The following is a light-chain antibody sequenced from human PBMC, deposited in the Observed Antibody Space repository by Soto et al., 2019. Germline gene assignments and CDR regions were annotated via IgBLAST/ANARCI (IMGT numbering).Light chain of an antibody. CDR2: GAF. CDR1: PSVTNY. CDR3: QQRNIWPPVT. V-gene: IGKV3-11*01. J-gene: IGKJ5*01. Sequence: EIVLTQSPATLSLSPGERATLSCRASPSVTNYLAWYQQKPGQAPRLVIYGAFNRATGIPARFSGSGSGTDFNITSISLEPEDFADYYCQQRNIWPPVTFGQGTRLEL.